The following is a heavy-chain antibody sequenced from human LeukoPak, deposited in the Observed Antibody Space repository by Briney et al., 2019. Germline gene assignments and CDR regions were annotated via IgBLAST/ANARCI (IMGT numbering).Heavy chain of an antibody. D-gene: IGHD2/OR15-2a*01. V-gene: IGHV3-48*01. J-gene: IGHJ3*02. CDR3: ARSMTHGAFDI. CDR2: ISGRSSTT. CDR1: GFTFSSYT. Sequence: PGGSLRLSCAASGFTFSSYTMNWVRQAPGKGLEWVSSISGRSSTTYNADSVKGRFTISRDNAKNSLYLQMNSLRAEDTAVYYFARSMTHGAFDIWGQGTMVSVSS.